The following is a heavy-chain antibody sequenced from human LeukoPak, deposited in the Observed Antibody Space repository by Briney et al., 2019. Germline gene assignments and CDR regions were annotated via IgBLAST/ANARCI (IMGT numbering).Heavy chain of an antibody. J-gene: IGHJ6*02. Sequence: GGSLRLSCAASGFTFSIHGMNWVRQTPGKGLEWVSYIINSGGTIYYADSVQGRFTISRDNAKSSLYLQMNSLRDEDTAVYYCARVGRGLYSMDVWGQGTTVTVSS. CDR3: ARVGRGLYSMDV. D-gene: IGHD3-10*01. V-gene: IGHV3-48*02. CDR2: IINSGGTI. CDR1: GFTFSIHG.